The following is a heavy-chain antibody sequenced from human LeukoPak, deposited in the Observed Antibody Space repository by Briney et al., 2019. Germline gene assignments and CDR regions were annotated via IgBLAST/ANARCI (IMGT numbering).Heavy chain of an antibody. Sequence: TAGSLTLSCAASAFTFSSYGMHWVRQAPGKGLEWVADISYDGTNKNYADSVKGRFTISRDNSKNTLYLQMNSLRGEDTAVYYWAGARYRAWDYWGQGTLVTLSS. V-gene: IGHV3-30*03. D-gene: IGHD3-16*02. CDR2: ISYDGTNK. J-gene: IGHJ4*02. CDR1: AFTFSSYG. CDR3: AGARYRAWDY.